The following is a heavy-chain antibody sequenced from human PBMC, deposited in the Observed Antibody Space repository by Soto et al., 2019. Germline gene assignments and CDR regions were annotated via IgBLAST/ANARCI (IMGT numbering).Heavy chain of an antibody. D-gene: IGHD4-4*01. Sequence: PSETLSLTCAVSGGSISGGGYSWSWIRQPPGKGLEWIGYIYHSGSTYYNPSLKSRVTISVDRSKNQFSLKLSSVTAADTAAYSCARVRNYPNHWFDPWGQGTLVTVSS. CDR1: GGSISGGGYS. J-gene: IGHJ5*02. CDR2: IYHSGST. CDR3: ARVRNYPNHWFDP. V-gene: IGHV4-30-2*01.